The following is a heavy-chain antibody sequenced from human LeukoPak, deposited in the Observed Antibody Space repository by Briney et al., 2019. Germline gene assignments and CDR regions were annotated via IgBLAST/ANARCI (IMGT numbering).Heavy chain of an antibody. CDR2: IIPILGIA. V-gene: IGHV1-69*04. J-gene: IGHJ3*02. CDR1: GGTFTSYA. Sequence: GASVKVSCKASGGTFTSYAISWVRQAPGQGLEWMGRIIPILGIANYAQKFQGRVTITADKSTSTAYMELSSLRSDDTAVYYCAREGYSDYETKGFDIWGQGTMVTVSS. D-gene: IGHD5-12*01. CDR3: AREGYSDYETKGFDI.